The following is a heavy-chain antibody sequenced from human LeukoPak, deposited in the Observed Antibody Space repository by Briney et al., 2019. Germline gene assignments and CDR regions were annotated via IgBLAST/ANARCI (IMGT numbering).Heavy chain of an antibody. V-gene: IGHV4-38-2*02. CDR3: ARGGDGYKDGLFDY. CDR2: IYHSGST. Sequence: PSETLSLTCTVSGYSISSGYYWGWIRQPPGKGLEWIGSIYHSGSTYYNPSLKSRVTISADTSKNQFSLKLSSVTAADTAVYYCARGGDGYKDGLFDYWGQGTLVTVSS. D-gene: IGHD5-24*01. J-gene: IGHJ4*02. CDR1: GYSISSGYY.